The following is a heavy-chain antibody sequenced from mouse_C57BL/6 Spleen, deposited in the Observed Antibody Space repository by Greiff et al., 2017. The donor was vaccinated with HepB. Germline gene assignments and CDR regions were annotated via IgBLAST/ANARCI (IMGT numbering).Heavy chain of an antibody. CDR1: GYTFTSYW. CDR3: ARNWPFDY. V-gene: IGHV1-69*01. CDR2: IDPSDSYT. D-gene: IGHD4-1*01. J-gene: IGHJ2*01. Sequence: QVQLQQPGAELVMPGASVKLSCKASGYTFTSYWMHWVKQRPGQGLEWIGEIDPSDSYTNYNQKFKGKSTLTVDKSSSTAYMQLSSLTSEDSAVYYCARNWPFDYWGQGTTLTVSS.